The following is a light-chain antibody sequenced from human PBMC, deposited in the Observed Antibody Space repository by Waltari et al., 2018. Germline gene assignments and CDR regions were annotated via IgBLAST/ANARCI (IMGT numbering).Light chain of an antibody. CDR3: HQSRTFPIT. J-gene: IGKJ5*01. V-gene: IGKV6-21*01. Sequence: EVVLTQSPDFQSVTPKEKVTITGRASQNIFTNLHWYQQKPGQSPKLLITYASQSFSGVPSRFSGSGSGTDFTLTLNGLEAEDAATYYCHQSRTFPITFGQGTRLEIK. CDR1: QNIFTN. CDR2: YAS.